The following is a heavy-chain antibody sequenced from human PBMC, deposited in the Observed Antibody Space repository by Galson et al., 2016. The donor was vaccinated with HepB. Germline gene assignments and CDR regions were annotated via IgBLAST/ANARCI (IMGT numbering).Heavy chain of an antibody. V-gene: IGHV4-59*11. D-gene: IGHD5-18*01. CDR3: ARVRQRVKGYSYSPLFDY. CDR1: GGSISSHF. CDR2: IYDSGST. J-gene: IGHJ4*02. Sequence: SETLSLTCTVSGGSISSHFCSWIRQPPGKGLEWIGHIYDSGSTNYNPSLQSRVTISVDTSKNQFSLKLSSVTAADTAVYNCARVRQRVKGYSYSPLFDYWGPGTLVTVSS.